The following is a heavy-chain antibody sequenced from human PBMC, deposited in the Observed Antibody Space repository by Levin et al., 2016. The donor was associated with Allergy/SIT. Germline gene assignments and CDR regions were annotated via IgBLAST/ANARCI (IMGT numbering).Heavy chain of an antibody. CDR3: ARPYSSGYYSSADYYYGMDV. J-gene: IGHJ6*02. V-gene: IGHV3-33*01. Sequence: GGSLRLSCAASGFTFSSYGMHWVRQAPGKGLEWVAVIWYDGSNKYYADSVKGRFTISRDNSKNTLYLQMNSLRAEDTAVYYCARPYSSGYYSSADYYYGMDVWGQGTTVTVSS. CDR2: IWYDGSNK. CDR1: GFTFSSYG. D-gene: IGHD3-22*01.